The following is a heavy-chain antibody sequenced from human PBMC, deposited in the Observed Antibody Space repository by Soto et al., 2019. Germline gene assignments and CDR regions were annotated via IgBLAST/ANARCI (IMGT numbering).Heavy chain of an antibody. CDR1: GFTFSSYA. CDR2: ISYDGSNK. Sequence: QVQLVESGGGVVQPGRSLRLSCAASGFTFSSYAMHWVRQAPGKGLEWVAVISYDGSNKYYADSVKGRFTISRDNSKNTLYLQMNSLRAEDTAVYYCARDKLLGQWLAYYYYYGMDVWGQGTTVTVSS. CDR3: ARDKLLGQWLAYYYYYGMDV. V-gene: IGHV3-30-3*01. J-gene: IGHJ6*02. D-gene: IGHD6-19*01.